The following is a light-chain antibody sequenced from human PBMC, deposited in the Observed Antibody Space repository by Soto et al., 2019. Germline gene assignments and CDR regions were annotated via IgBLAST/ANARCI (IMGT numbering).Light chain of an antibody. J-gene: IGLJ3*02. CDR3: AAWDDSLSVWV. CDR2: RNN. Sequence: QSVLTQPPSASGTPGQRVTISCSGSSSNIGSNYVYWYQQLPGTAPKVLIYRNNQRPSGVPDRVSGSKSGTSASLAISGLRSEDEADYYCAAWDDSLSVWVFGGGTKLTVL. CDR1: SSNIGSNY. V-gene: IGLV1-47*01.